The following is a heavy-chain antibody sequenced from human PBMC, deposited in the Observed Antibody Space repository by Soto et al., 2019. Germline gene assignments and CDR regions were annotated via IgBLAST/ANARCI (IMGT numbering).Heavy chain of an antibody. J-gene: IGHJ5*02. V-gene: IGHV4-59*08. CDR2: IYYTGST. D-gene: IGHD3-16*01. CDR1: GGSIRGYY. Sequence: QVQLQESGPGLVKPSETLSLTCTVSGGSIRGYYWSWIRQTPGKGLEWIGHIYYTGSTNYNPSLKSRVTISVDTSKNQFYLKLSSVTAADTAMYYCAMTKTTLYTWFDPWGQGTQVTVSS. CDR3: AMTKTTLYTWFDP.